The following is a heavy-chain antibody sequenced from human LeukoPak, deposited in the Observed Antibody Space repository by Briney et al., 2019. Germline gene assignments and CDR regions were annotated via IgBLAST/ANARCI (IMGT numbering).Heavy chain of an antibody. V-gene: IGHV1-18*01. CDR1: GYTFTNYG. Sequence: ASVKVSCKASGYTFTNYGISWVRQAPGQGLEWMGWISAYNDNTNYAQKLQGRVTMTTDTSTSTVYMELSSLRSEDTAVYYCARDHPSITIFGVVTTKGSWFDPWGQGTLVTVSS. D-gene: IGHD3-3*01. J-gene: IGHJ5*02. CDR3: ARDHPSITIFGVVTTKGSWFDP. CDR2: ISAYNDNT.